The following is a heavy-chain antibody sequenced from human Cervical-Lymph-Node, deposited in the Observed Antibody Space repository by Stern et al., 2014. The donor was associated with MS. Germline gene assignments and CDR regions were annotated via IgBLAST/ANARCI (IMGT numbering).Heavy chain of an antibody. J-gene: IGHJ6*02. V-gene: IGHV1-18*01. CDR1: GYTFLRYG. Sequence: VQLVESGGEVRKPGASVKVSCKASGYTFLRYGISWVRQAPGQGLEWMGWISPYTGNTNYAQKVLGRVTMTTDTSTSTAYMELRSLTSDDTAVYYCARDVPAATIHPEDYFGLDVWGQGTTVIVSS. D-gene: IGHD2-2*01. CDR2: ISPYTGNT. CDR3: ARDVPAATIHPEDYFGLDV.